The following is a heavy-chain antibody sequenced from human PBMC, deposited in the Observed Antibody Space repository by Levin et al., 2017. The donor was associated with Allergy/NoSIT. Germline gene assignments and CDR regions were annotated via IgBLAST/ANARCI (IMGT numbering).Heavy chain of an antibody. CDR1: GGSISSGSYY. J-gene: IGHJ4*02. V-gene: IGHV4-61*02. CDR2: IYTSGST. Sequence: PSETLSLTCTVSGGSISSGSYYWSWIRQPAGKGLEWIGRIYTSGSTNYNPSLKSRVTISVDTSKNQFSLKLSSVTAADTAVYYCARGVTMVRGVPPLYYFDYWGQGTLVTVSS. CDR3: ARGVTMVRGVPPLYYFDY. D-gene: IGHD3-10*01.